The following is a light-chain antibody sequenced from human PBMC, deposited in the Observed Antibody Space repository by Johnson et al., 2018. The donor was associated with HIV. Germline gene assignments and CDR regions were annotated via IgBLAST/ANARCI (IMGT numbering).Light chain of an antibody. CDR1: SSNIGNNY. CDR3: GTWDSSLSPDV. V-gene: IGLV1-51*01. J-gene: IGLJ1*01. Sequence: QSVLTQPPSVSAAPGQKVTISCSGSSSNIGNNYVSWYQQLPGTAPKLLIYDNNKRPSGIPDRFSGSKSGTSATLGITGLQTGDEADYYCGTWDSSLSPDVFGTGTKVTGL. CDR2: DNN.